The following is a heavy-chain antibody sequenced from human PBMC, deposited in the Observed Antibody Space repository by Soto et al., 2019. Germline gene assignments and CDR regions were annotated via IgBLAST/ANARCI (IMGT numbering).Heavy chain of an antibody. Sequence: HPGWSLGLCCESSVFTLRNYAMTWIRQAPGKELEWVSLISANDVGTYYAESVKTRFTISTDQSRNTVYLQMDSLRADDTAIYYCAKAKNDYNWDNRPPFDYWGQGTFVTVSS. CDR1: VFTLRNYA. J-gene: IGHJ4*02. D-gene: IGHD1-20*01. V-gene: IGHV3-23*01. CDR3: AKAKNDYNWDNRPPFDY. CDR2: ISANDVGT.